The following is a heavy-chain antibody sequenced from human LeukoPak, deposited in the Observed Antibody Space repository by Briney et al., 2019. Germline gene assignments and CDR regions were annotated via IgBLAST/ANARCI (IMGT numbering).Heavy chain of an antibody. CDR3: ARGGYSLLSFHLHN. D-gene: IGHD6-13*01. CDR1: GYTFTSYY. V-gene: IGHV1-46*01. Sequence: ASVKVSCKASGYTFTSYYMHWMRQAPGQGVEWMGIITPSGGSTNYAQKFQRRVTMTRDTSTSTVYMELSSLRSEDTAVYYCARGGYSLLSFHLHNWGQGTLVTVSS. J-gene: IGHJ4*02. CDR2: ITPSGGST.